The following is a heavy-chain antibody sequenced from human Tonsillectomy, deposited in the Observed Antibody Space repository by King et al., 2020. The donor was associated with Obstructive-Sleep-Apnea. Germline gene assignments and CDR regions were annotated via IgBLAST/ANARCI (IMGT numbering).Heavy chain of an antibody. CDR3: ARANRDTMIVVL. V-gene: IGHV3-66*01. CDR2: LYSGGST. D-gene: IGHD3-22*01. Sequence: VQLVESGGGLVQPGGSLRLSCAASEFNVSSTYMSWVRQAPGKGLECVSLLYSGGSTYYADSVKDRFIISRDNSKNTLYLQMNSLRAEDTAVYFCARANRDTMIVVLGVQGTLVTVSS. CDR1: EFNVSSTY. J-gene: IGHJ4*02.